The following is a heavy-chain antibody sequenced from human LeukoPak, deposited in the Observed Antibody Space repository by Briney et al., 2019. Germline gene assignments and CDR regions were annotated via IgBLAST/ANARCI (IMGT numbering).Heavy chain of an antibody. V-gene: IGHV3-30*04. CDR1: GFTFNSYA. Sequence: GGSLRLSCAASGFTFNSYAMHWVRQAPGKGLEWVAVISYDGSNKYYADSVKGRFTISRDNSKNTLYLQMNSLRAEDTAVYYCAKEVQWELEEINDYWGQGTLVTVSS. D-gene: IGHD1-26*01. CDR2: ISYDGSNK. CDR3: AKEVQWELEEINDY. J-gene: IGHJ4*02.